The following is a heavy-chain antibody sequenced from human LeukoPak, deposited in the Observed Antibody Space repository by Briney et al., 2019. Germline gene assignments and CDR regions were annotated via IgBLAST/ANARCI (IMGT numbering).Heavy chain of an antibody. CDR2: INPNSGGT. Sequence: ASVKVSCKASGYTFTGYYMHWVRQAPGQGLEWMGWINPNSGGTNYAQKFQGRVTMTRDTSISTAYMELSRLRSDDTAVYYCARDKRWGNYGGDWFDPWGQGTLVTVSS. D-gene: IGHD1-7*01. CDR1: GYTFTGYY. CDR3: ARDKRWGNYGGDWFDP. J-gene: IGHJ5*02. V-gene: IGHV1-2*02.